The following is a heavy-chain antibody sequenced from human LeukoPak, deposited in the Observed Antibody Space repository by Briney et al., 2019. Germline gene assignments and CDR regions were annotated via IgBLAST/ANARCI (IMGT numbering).Heavy chain of an antibody. D-gene: IGHD3-10*01. J-gene: IGHJ4*02. CDR2: IYHSGST. CDR1: GGSISSGGYS. V-gene: IGHV4-30-2*01. Sequence: SSQTLSLTCAVSGGSISSGGYSWSWIRQPPGKGLEWIGYIYHSGSTYYNPSLKSRVTISVDRSKNQFSLKLSSVTAADTAVYYCARERAGSGSYFDYWGQGTLVTVSS. CDR3: ARERAGSGSYFDY.